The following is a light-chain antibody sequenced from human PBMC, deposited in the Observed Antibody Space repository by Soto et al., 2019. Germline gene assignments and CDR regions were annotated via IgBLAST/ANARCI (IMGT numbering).Light chain of an antibody. Sequence: AIRMTQSPSSFSASTGDRVTIAFRASQGISSYLAWYQQKPGKAPKLLIYAASTLQSGVPSRFSGSGSGTDFTLTISCLQSEDFATYYCQQYYSYPRTFGQGTKVDNK. CDR3: QQYYSYPRT. CDR1: QGISSY. J-gene: IGKJ1*01. V-gene: IGKV1-8*01. CDR2: AAS.